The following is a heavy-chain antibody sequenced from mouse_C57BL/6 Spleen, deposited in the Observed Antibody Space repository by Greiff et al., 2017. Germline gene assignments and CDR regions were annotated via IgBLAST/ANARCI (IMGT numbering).Heavy chain of an antibody. Sequence: VQLQQPGAELVRPGSSVKLSCKASGYTFTSYWMDWVKQRPGQGLEWIGNIYPADSETHYNQKFKDKATLAVDKASSTAYMQLSRLTSEDSAVYYCARSGGLRRPPYYAMDYWGQGTSVTVSS. CDR3: ARSGGLRRPPYYAMDY. CDR2: IYPADSET. CDR1: GYTFTSYW. V-gene: IGHV1-61*01. J-gene: IGHJ4*01. D-gene: IGHD2-2*01.